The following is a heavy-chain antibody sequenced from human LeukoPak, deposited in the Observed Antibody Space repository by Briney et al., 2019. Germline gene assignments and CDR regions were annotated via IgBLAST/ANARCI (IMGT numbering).Heavy chain of an antibody. V-gene: IGHV3-9*01. CDR3: AKALTTVGYWYFDL. J-gene: IGHJ2*01. CDR2: ISWNSGSI. D-gene: IGHD4-23*01. CDR1: GFTFDDYA. Sequence: SLRLSCAASGFTFDDYAMHWVRQAPGKGLEWVLGISWNSGSIGYADSVKGRFTISRDNAKNSLYLQMNSLRAEDTALYYCAKALTTVGYWYFDLWGRGTLVTVSS.